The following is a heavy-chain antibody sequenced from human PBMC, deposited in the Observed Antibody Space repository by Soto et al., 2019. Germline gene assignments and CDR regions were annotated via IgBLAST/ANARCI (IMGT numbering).Heavy chain of an antibody. D-gene: IGHD6-6*01. V-gene: IGHV4-34*01. CDR3: ARASSIAARPGRGKAFDI. Sequence: ETLSLTCAVYGGSFSGYYWSWIRQPPGKGLEWIGEINHSGSTNYNPSLKSRVTISVDTFKNQFSLKLSSVTAADTAVYYCARASSIAARPGRGKAFDIWGQGTMVTVSS. J-gene: IGHJ3*02. CDR2: INHSGST. CDR1: GGSFSGYY.